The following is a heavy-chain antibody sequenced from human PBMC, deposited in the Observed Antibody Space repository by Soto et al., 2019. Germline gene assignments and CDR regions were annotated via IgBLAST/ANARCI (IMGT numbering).Heavy chain of an antibody. CDR1: GFTFSSYG. V-gene: IGHV3-30*18. Sequence: GGSLRLSWAASGFTFSSYGMHWVRQAPGKGLEWVAVISYDGSNKYYADSVKGRFTISRDNSKNTLYLQMNSLRAEDTAVYYCAKSKRGYTAMAPNFDYWGQGTLVTVSS. J-gene: IGHJ4*02. D-gene: IGHD5-18*01. CDR2: ISYDGSNK. CDR3: AKSKRGYTAMAPNFDY.